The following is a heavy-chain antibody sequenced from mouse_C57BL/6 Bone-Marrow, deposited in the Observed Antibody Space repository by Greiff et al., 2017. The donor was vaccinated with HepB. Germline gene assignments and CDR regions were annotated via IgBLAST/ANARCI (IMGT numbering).Heavy chain of an antibody. CDR2: IDPSDSYT. D-gene: IGHD4-1*01. CDR3: ARRLGGYYFDY. J-gene: IGHJ2*01. Sequence: VQLQQSGAELVMPGASVKLSCKASGYTFTSYWMHWVKQRPGQGLEWIGEIDPSDSYTNYNQKFKGKSTLTVDKSSSTAYMQLSSLTSEDSAVYYCARRLGGYYFDYWGQGTTLTVSS. V-gene: IGHV1-69*01. CDR1: GYTFTSYW.